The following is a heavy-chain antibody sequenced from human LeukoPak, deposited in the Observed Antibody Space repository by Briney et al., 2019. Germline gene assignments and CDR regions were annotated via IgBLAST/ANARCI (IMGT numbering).Heavy chain of an antibody. V-gene: IGHV3-23*01. J-gene: IGHJ4*01. Sequence: PGGSLRLSCAASGFTFSTYAMSWVRQAPGKGLEWVSGISTSGGSTYFADSVRGPFTISRDNSKNTLYLQMNSLRAEDTAVYYCAKERSGGWPFDYWGHRTLVTVSS. CDR3: AKERSGGWPFDY. CDR2: ISTSGGST. D-gene: IGHD6-19*01. CDR1: GFTFSTYA.